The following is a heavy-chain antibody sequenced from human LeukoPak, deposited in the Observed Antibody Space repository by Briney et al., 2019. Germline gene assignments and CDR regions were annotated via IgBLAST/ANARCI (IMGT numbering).Heavy chain of an antibody. CDR1: GGSIGSSSYY. CDR3: ARHPPVSSSWYPLDY. D-gene: IGHD6-13*01. CDR2: IYYSGTT. V-gene: IGHV4-39*01. J-gene: IGHJ4*02. Sequence: SETLSLTCTVSGGSIGSSSYYWGSIRQSPGKGLEWIGSIYYSGTTYYNPSLMSRVTISVDTSKNHYSLRLSSVTAADTAVYYCARHPPVSSSWYPLDYWGQGTLVTVSS.